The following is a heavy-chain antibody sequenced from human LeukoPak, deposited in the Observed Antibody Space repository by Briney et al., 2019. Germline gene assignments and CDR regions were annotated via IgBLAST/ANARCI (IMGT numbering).Heavy chain of an antibody. J-gene: IGHJ4*02. CDR2: IYYSGST. CDR3: ARENGYRYDY. CDR1: GGSISSYY. V-gene: IGHV4-59*01. D-gene: IGHD5-18*01. Sequence: PSETLSLTCTASGGSISSYYWSWIRQPPGKGLEWIGYIYYSGSTNYNPSLKSRVTMSVDTSKNQFSLKLSSVTAADTALYYCARENGYRYDYWGQGTLVTVSS.